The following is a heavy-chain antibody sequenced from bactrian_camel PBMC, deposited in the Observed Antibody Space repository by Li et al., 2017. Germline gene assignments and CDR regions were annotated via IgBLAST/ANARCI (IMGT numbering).Heavy chain of an antibody. J-gene: IGHJ4*01. D-gene: IGHD1*01. CDR3: AADSVVLPGRELEASEYSY. Sequence: DVQLVESGGGLAHPGGSLTLSCVASGFTFSVARMTWVRQAPGKGLEWISRINSGGGGGSTYYADSVTGRFAISLDGAKNTMYLQMNSLKPEDTAMYYCAADSVVLPGRELEASEYSYWGQGTQVTVS. V-gene: IGHV3S40*01. CDR1: GFTFSVAR. CDR2: INSGGGGGST.